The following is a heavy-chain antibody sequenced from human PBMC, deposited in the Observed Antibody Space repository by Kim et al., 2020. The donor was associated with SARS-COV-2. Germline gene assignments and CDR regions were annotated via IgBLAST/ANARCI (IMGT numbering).Heavy chain of an antibody. J-gene: IGHJ4*02. CDR1: GGSISSYY. CDR3: AGEILDYGGNSGYFDY. CDR2: IYYSGST. Sequence: SETLSLTCTVSGGSISSYYWSWIRQPPGKGLEWIGYIYYSGSTNYNPSLKSRVTISVDTSKNQFSLKLSSVTAADTAVYYCAGEILDYGGNSGYFDYWCQGTLVTVSS. D-gene: IGHD4-17*01. V-gene: IGHV4-59*01.